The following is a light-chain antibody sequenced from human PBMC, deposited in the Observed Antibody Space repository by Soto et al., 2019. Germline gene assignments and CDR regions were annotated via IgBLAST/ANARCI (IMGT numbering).Light chain of an antibody. Sequence: QSVLTQPPSASGTPGQRVTISCSGSSSNIGSNYVYWYQQLPGTAPKLLTYRNNQRPSGVPDRFSGSKSGTSASLAISGLRSEDEADYYCAAWDDSLSGSYVFGTGTKVTVL. CDR2: RNN. CDR1: SSNIGSNY. CDR3: AAWDDSLSGSYV. V-gene: IGLV1-47*01. J-gene: IGLJ1*01.